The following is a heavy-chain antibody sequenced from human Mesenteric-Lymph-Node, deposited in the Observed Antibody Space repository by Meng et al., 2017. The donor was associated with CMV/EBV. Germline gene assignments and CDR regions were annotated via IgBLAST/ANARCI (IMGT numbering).Heavy chain of an antibody. J-gene: IGHJ5*02. D-gene: IGHD6-19*01. V-gene: IGHV4-39*01. CDR2: VHYTGST. CDR1: GASISSFYY. Sequence: LQRRDSGQGQVKPSETLSLTFPVSGASISSFYYWGWIRQPPGRGLEWIGSVHYTGSTYYSPSLKSRVTVSVDTSKNQFSLRLTSVTAADTAVYYCARPFPSWQSPRLDPFGAWGQGTLVTVSS. CDR3: ARPFPSWQSPRLDPFGA.